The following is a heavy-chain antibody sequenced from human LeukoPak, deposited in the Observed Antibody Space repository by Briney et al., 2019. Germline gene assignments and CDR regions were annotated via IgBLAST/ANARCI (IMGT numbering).Heavy chain of an antibody. D-gene: IGHD5-24*01. CDR2: ITADGTE. J-gene: IGHJ4*02. CDR1: GLTFSDAW. Sequence: GGSLRLSCAVSGLTFSDAWISWVRQAPGNGLEWVARITADGTEDYAAPVNARFTASRDDSKTTVYLQMNSPTTEDTAVYYCTTAPTRGWLPYFDYWGQGTVVTVSS. CDR3: TTAPTRGWLPYFDY. V-gene: IGHV3-15*01.